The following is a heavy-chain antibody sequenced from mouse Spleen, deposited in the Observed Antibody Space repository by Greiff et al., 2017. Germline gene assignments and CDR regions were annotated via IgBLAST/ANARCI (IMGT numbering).Heavy chain of an antibody. CDR1: GYTFTGYY. CDR2: INPSTGGT. CDR3: ARGGTARAPLFAF. D-gene: IGHD3-2*01. Sequence: VQLQQSGPELVKPGASVKISCKASGYTFTGYYMNWVKQSPGKSLEWIGEINPSTGGTNYNQKFKGKATLTVDKSSSTAYMQLKSLTSEDSAVYCCARGGTARAPLFAFWGQGTLVTSSA. J-gene: IGHJ3*01. V-gene: IGHV1-42*01.